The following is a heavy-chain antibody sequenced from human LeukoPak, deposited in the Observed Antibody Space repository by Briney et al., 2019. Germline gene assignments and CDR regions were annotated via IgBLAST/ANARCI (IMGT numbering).Heavy chain of an antibody. CDR3: ARGVGRSRYYYGSGSRYYFDY. Sequence: SETLSLTCTVSGGSISSSSYYWSWIRQPPGKGLEWIGEINHSGSTNYNPSLKSRVTISVDTSKNQFSLKLSSVTAADTAVYYCARGVGRSRYYYGSGSRYYFDYWGQGTLVTVSS. V-gene: IGHV4-39*07. CDR1: GGSISSSSYY. CDR2: INHSGST. D-gene: IGHD3-10*01. J-gene: IGHJ4*02.